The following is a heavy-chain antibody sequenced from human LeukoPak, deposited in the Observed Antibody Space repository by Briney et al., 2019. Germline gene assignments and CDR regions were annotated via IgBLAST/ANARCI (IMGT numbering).Heavy chain of an antibody. Sequence: SETLSLTCAVYGGSFSGYYWSWIRQPPGKGLDWIGEINHSGSTNYNPSLKSRVTISVDTSKNQFSLKLSSVTAADTAVYHCASYPNTIAAAGDYWGQGTLVTVSS. CDR1: GGSFSGYY. D-gene: IGHD6-13*01. J-gene: IGHJ4*02. V-gene: IGHV4-34*01. CDR3: ASYPNTIAAAGDY. CDR2: INHSGST.